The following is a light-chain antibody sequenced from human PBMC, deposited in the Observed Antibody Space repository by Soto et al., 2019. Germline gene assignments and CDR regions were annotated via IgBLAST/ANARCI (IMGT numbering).Light chain of an antibody. CDR2: GAS. Sequence: EMMLTQSPGTLSLSPGGRATLSCRASQSVSSSYLAWYQQKPGQAPRLLIYGASSRATGIPDRFSGSGSGTDFTLTISRLEPEGFAVYYCQQYGSSAITFGQGTRLEIK. CDR1: QSVSSSY. CDR3: QQYGSSAIT. J-gene: IGKJ5*01. V-gene: IGKV3-20*01.